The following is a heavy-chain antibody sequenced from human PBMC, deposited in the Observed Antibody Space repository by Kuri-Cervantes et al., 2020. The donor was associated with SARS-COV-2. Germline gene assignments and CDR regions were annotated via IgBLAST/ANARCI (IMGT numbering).Heavy chain of an antibody. CDR1: GGSISSYY. D-gene: IGHD3-22*01. CDR2: IYYSGST. V-gene: IGHV4-59*01. CDR3: ARVYYDSSGYYEVRYFDY. J-gene: IGHJ4*02. Sequence: GSLRLSCTVFGGSISSYYWSWIRQPPGKGLEWIGYIYYSGSTNYNPSLKSRVTISVDTSKNQFSLKLSSVTAADAAVYYCARVYYDSSGYYEVRYFDYWGQGTLVTVSS.